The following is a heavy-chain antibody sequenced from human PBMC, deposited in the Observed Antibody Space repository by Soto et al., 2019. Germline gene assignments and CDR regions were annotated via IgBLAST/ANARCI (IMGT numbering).Heavy chain of an antibody. CDR2: IIPIIGTA. V-gene: IGHV1-69*13. CDR3: ARDRGSSGYSAGYFDY. J-gene: IGHJ4*02. Sequence: SAQVSCKASSGTFSSNAIIWVRQAPGQGLEWMGGIIPIIGTANYAQKFQGRVTITADESTSTAYMELSSLRSEDTAVYYCARDRGSSGYSAGYFDYWGQGTLVTVSS. D-gene: IGHD3-22*01. CDR1: SGTFSSNA.